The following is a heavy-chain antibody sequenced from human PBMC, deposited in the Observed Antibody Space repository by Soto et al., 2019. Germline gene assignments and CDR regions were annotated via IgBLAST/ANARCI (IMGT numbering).Heavy chain of an antibody. Sequence: EVQLVESGGGLVQPGGSLRLSCAASGFTISSYWMHWVRQAPGKGLVWVSRINSDGSSTSYADSVKGRFTISRDNAKNTLYLQMNSLRAEDTAVYYCARRMVKGGYYYYGMDVWGQGTTVTVSS. D-gene: IGHD5-18*01. J-gene: IGHJ6*02. CDR1: GFTISSYW. CDR2: INSDGSST. CDR3: ARRMVKGGYYYYGMDV. V-gene: IGHV3-74*01.